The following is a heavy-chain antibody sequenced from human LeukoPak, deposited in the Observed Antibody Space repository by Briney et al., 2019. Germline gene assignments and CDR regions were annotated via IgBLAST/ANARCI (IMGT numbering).Heavy chain of an antibody. CDR3: ATSNDAKIAPFDH. Sequence: SETLSLTCTVSGVSISAYQWSWVRQSPEKGLEWIGCINTKGETSYNPSLKSRVTTSVDTSKSQFSLRLTSVTAADTAVYYCATSNDAKIAPFDHWGQGAPVTVSS. CDR2: INTKGET. V-gene: IGHV4-4*09. D-gene: IGHD2-21*01. CDR1: GVSISAYQ. J-gene: IGHJ4*02.